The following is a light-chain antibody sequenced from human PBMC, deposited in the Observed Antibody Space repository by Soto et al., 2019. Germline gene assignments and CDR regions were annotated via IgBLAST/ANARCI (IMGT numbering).Light chain of an antibody. Sequence: EIVLAQSPGTLSLSPGERATLSCRANQSISSSYLAWYQHKPGQAPRLLISGASSRATGIPDRFRGSGSGTDFTLTISRLEPEDFAVYYCQQYVSSPRTFGQGTKVEIK. CDR1: QSISSSY. V-gene: IGKV3-20*01. CDR3: QQYVSSPRT. CDR2: GAS. J-gene: IGKJ1*01.